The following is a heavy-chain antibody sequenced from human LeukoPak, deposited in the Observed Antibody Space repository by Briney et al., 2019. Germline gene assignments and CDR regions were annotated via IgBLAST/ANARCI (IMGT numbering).Heavy chain of an antibody. CDR1: GGSINSSSYY. CDR3: ARVGHYDYVPPDFDY. CDR2: IYYSGST. J-gene: IGHJ4*02. Sequence: SETLSLTCTVSGGSINSSSYYWGWIRQPPGKGLEWIGTIYYSGSTYYSPSLKSRVVISVDTSKNQFSLKLNSVTAADTAVYYCARVGHYDYVPPDFDYWGQGTLVTVSS. V-gene: IGHV4-39*07. D-gene: IGHD3-16*01.